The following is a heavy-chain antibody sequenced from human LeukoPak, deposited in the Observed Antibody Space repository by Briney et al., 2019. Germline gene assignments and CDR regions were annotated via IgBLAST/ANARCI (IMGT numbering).Heavy chain of an antibody. Sequence: GGSLRLSCAASGFTFSSYSMNWVRQAPGKGLEWVSSISSSSSYIYYADSVKGRFTISRDNAKNSLYLQMNSLRAEDTVVYYCAREGTTVTVNWFDPWGQGTLVTVSS. J-gene: IGHJ5*02. CDR3: AREGTTVTVNWFDP. CDR1: GFTFSSYS. CDR2: ISSSSSYI. D-gene: IGHD4-17*01. V-gene: IGHV3-21*01.